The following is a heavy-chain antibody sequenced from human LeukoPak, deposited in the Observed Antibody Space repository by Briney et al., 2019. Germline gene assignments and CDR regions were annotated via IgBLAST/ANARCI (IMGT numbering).Heavy chain of an antibody. D-gene: IGHD3-3*01. CDR2: IYYSGST. CDR1: GGSISSGSYY. CDR3: ARDDFWSGFPA. V-gene: IGHV4-61*01. J-gene: IGHJ5*02. Sequence: SETLSLTCTVSGGSISSGSYYWSWIRQPPGKGLEWIGYIYYSGSTNYNPSLKSRVTISVDTSKNQFSLKLSSVTAADTAVYYCARDDFWSGFPAWGQGTLVTVSS.